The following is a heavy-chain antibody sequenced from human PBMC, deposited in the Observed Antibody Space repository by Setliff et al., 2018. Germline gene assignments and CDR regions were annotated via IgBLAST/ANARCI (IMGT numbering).Heavy chain of an antibody. D-gene: IGHD2-15*01. CDR3: ARAQYCSGGSCYSSNWFDP. Sequence: PSETLSLTCTVSGGSFTGTTYYWNWIRQPPGKGLEWIGYVYTSGSTNYNPSLKSRVTISVDTSKNQFSLKLSSVTAADTAVFYCARAQYCSGGSCYSSNWFDPWGQGTLVTVSS. J-gene: IGHJ5*02. V-gene: IGHV4-61*01. CDR2: VYTSGST. CDR1: GGSFTGTTYY.